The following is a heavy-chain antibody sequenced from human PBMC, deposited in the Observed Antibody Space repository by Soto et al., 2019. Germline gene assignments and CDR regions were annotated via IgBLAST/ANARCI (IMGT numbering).Heavy chain of an antibody. CDR3: TRGPRPISTGTGAY. Sequence: LRLSCAASGFIFKMYWMHWVRQTPGKGLVWISRIYNDGSYTDYADSVRGRFTISRDNVNDTLYLQMNNLRAEDSGLYYCTRGPRPISTGTGAYWGQGTQVTV. CDR1: GFIFKMYW. CDR2: IYNDGSYT. J-gene: IGHJ4*02. V-gene: IGHV3-74*01. D-gene: IGHD3-10*01.